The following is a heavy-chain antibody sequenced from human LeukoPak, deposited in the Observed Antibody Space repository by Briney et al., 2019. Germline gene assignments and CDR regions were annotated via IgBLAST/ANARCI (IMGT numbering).Heavy chain of an antibody. CDR3: VRCRDPEDARSRYAY. J-gene: IGHJ4*02. D-gene: IGHD6-25*01. CDR2: INPDGSKP. Sequence: PGGSLRLSCAASGFTFKSYWMDWVRQAPGKGLVWVSRINPDGSKPEYADSVQGRFTISRDNAKNTLSLQMDSLRAEDMAVYYCVRCRDPEDARSRYAYWGQGALVSVSS. CDR1: GFTFKSYW. V-gene: IGHV3-74*03.